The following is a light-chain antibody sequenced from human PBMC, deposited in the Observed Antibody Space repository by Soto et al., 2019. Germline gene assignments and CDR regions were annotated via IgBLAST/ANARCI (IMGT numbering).Light chain of an antibody. CDR1: QSISSN. CDR3: QQYNNWPPYT. CDR2: GAS. J-gene: IGKJ2*01. Sequence: EIVMTQSPATLSVSPGEGATLSCRASQSISSNLAWYQHKPGQAPRLLIYGASTRATGVPARFSGSGSGTEFTLTISSLQSEDFAVYYCQQYNNWPPYTFGQGTKLEIK. V-gene: IGKV3-15*01.